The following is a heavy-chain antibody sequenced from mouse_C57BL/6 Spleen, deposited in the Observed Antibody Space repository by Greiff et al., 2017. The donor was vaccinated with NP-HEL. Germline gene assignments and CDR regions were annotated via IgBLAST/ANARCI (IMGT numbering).Heavy chain of an antibody. V-gene: IGHV5-4*03. Sequence: EVKLMESGGGLVKPGGSLKLSCAASGFTFSSYAMSWVRQTPEKRLEWVATISDGGSYTYYPDNVKGRFTISRDNAKNNLYLQMSHLKSEDTAMYYCARGGFYYDYDLDYWGQGTTLTVSS. CDR1: GFTFSSYA. CDR3: ARGGFYYDYDLDY. J-gene: IGHJ2*01. CDR2: ISDGGSYT. D-gene: IGHD2-4*01.